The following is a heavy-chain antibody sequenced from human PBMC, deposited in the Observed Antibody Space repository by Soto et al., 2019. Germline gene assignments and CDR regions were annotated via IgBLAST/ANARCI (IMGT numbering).Heavy chain of an antibody. CDR1: GGSISSGGYY. V-gene: IGHV4-31*03. CDR2: IYYSGST. CDR3: ARGGWWSGGSCYSGLYFDY. Sequence: QVQLQEAGPGRVKPSQTLSLTCTVSGGSISSGGYYWSWIRQHPGKGLEWIGYIYYSGSTYYNPSLKSRVTMSVDTSKNQFSLKLSSVTAADTAVYYCARGGWWSGGSCYSGLYFDYWGQGTLVTVSS. J-gene: IGHJ4*02. D-gene: IGHD2-15*01.